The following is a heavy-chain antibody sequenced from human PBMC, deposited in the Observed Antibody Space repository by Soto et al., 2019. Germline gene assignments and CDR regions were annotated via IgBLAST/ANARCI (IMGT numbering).Heavy chain of an antibody. D-gene: IGHD6-13*01. Sequence: SETLSLTCAVYCGSFSGYYWSWIRQPPGKGLEWIGEINHSGSTNYNPSLKSRVTISVDTSKNQFSLKLSSVTAADTAVYYCAREARGIAAAGTGGTPDYWGQGTLVTVSS. CDR3: AREARGIAAAGTGGTPDY. J-gene: IGHJ4*02. V-gene: IGHV4-34*01. CDR1: CGSFSGYY. CDR2: INHSGST.